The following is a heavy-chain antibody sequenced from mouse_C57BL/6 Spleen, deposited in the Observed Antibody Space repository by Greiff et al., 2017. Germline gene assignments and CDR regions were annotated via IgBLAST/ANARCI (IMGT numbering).Heavy chain of an antibody. CDR3: ARSGTRDY. V-gene: IGHV1-69*01. CDR2: IDPSDSYT. CDR1: GYTFTSYW. D-gene: IGHD4-1*01. J-gene: IGHJ2*01. Sequence: VKLQQPGAELVMPGASVKLSCKASGYTFTSYWMHWVKQRPGQGLEWIGEIDPSDSYTNYNQKFKGKSTLTVDKSSSTAYMQLSSLTSEDSAVYYCARSGTRDYWGQGTTLTVSS.